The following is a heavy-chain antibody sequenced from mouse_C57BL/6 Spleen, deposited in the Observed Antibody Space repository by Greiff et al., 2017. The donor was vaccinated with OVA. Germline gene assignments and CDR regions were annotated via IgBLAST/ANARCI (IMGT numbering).Heavy chain of an antibody. CDR2: ISYSGST. D-gene: IGHD1-1*01. Sequence: EVKVVESGPGLAKPSQTLSLTCSVTGYSITSDYWNWIRKFPGNKLEYMGYISYSGSTYYNPSLNSRISITRDTSKNQYYLQLNSVTTEDTATYYCARVPYYYGSSQYYFDYWGQGTTLTVSS. CDR1: GYSITSDY. V-gene: IGHV3-8*01. CDR3: ARVPYYYGSSQYYFDY. J-gene: IGHJ2*01.